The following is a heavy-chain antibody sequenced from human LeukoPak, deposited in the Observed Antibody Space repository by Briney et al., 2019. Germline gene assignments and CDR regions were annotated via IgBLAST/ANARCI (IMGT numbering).Heavy chain of an antibody. CDR3: ARDLIGSSWYKAFDI. Sequence: SETLSLTCTVSGGSISNSYWSWIRQPPGKGLEWIGYISYSGSANYNPSLKSRVTISVDTSKNQFSLKLSSVTAADTAVYYCARDLIGSSWYKAFDIWGQGTMVTVSS. V-gene: IGHV4-59*01. CDR1: GGSISNSY. D-gene: IGHD6-13*01. J-gene: IGHJ3*02. CDR2: ISYSGSA.